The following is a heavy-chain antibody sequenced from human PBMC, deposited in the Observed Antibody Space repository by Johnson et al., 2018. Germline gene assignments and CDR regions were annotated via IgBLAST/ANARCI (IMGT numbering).Heavy chain of an antibody. D-gene: IGHD4-17*01. J-gene: IGHJ3*02. CDR2: IIPIFGTA. Sequence: QVQLVQSGAEVKKPGSSVKVSCKASGGTFSSYAISWVRQAPGPGLEWMGGIIPIFGTANYAQKVQGRVPITADKSTSTAYMELSSLRSEDTAVYYCAREGYGDYFHAFDIWGQGTMVTVSS. V-gene: IGHV1-69*06. CDR1: GGTFSSYA. CDR3: AREGYGDYFHAFDI.